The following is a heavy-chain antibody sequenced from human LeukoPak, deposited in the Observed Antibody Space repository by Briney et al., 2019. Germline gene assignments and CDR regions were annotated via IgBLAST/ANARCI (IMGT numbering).Heavy chain of an antibody. Sequence: GGSLRLSCAGSGFTFSNYIMNWVRQAPGKGLEWVSYISSSGSTKYYADSVKGRFTISRDNAKNSLYLQMNSLRAEDTAVYYCARYDYGDYVVDYWGQGTLVTVSS. V-gene: IGHV3-48*04. CDR3: ARYDYGDYVVDY. J-gene: IGHJ4*02. D-gene: IGHD4-17*01. CDR2: ISSSGSTK. CDR1: GFTFSNYI.